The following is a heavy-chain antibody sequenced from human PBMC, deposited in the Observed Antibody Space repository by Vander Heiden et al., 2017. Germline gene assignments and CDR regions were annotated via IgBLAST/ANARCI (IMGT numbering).Heavy chain of an antibody. J-gene: IGHJ4*02. CDR3: ARGPMGAGLYYWGY. D-gene: IGHD1-26*01. V-gene: IGHV1-3*01. CDR1: RYTFTSYA. Sequence: QVQLVQSGAEVKKPGASVQVSCKASRYTFTSYAIHWVRQAPGQRLEWMGWINAGGGDTKYSQKFQGRVTITRDTSASTAYMELSSLRSEDTAVYYCARGPMGAGLYYWGYWGQGTLVTVSS. CDR2: INAGGGDT.